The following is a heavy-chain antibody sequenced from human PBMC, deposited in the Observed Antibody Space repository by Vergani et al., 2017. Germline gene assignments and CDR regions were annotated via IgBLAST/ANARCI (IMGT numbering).Heavy chain of an antibody. J-gene: IGHJ6*02. CDR3: ASRVITIFGVVIIRGYYYYGMDV. D-gene: IGHD3-3*01. Sequence: QVQLVQSGAEVKKPGSSVKVSCKASGGTFSSYAISWVRQAPGQGLEWMGGIIPIFGTANYAQKFQGRVTITADESTSTAYMERSSLRSEDTAVYYCASRVITIFGVVIIRGYYYYGMDVWGQGTTVTVSS. CDR1: GGTFSSYA. V-gene: IGHV1-69*01. CDR2: IIPIFGTA.